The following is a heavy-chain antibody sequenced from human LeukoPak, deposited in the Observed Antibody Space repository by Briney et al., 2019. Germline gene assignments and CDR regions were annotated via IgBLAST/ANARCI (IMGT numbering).Heavy chain of an antibody. Sequence: NPSETLSLTCAVYGGSFSGYYWSWIRQPPGKGLEWIGEINHSGSSNYNPSLKSRVTISVDTSKNQFSLKLTSVTAADTAVYYCARSSGYDAYYFDYWGQGTLVTVSS. CDR2: INHSGSS. CDR3: ARSSGYDAYYFDY. V-gene: IGHV4-34*01. J-gene: IGHJ4*02. D-gene: IGHD5-12*01. CDR1: GGSFSGYY.